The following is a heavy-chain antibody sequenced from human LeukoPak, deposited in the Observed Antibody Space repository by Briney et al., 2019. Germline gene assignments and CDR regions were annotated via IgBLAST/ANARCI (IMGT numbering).Heavy chain of an antibody. CDR3: ASTTYYYDSSGYYFPDY. Sequence: SETLSLTCTVSGGSISSYYWSWIRQPAGKGLEWIGRIYTSGSTNYNPSLKSRVTMSVDTSKNQFSLKLSSVTAADTAVYYCASTTYYYDSSGYYFPDYRGQGTLVTVSS. J-gene: IGHJ4*02. CDR2: IYTSGST. D-gene: IGHD3-22*01. CDR1: GGSISSYY. V-gene: IGHV4-4*07.